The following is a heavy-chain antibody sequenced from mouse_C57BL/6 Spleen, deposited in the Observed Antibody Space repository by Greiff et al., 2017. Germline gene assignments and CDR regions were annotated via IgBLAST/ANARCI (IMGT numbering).Heavy chain of an antibody. J-gene: IGHJ4*01. D-gene: IGHD2-10*02. V-gene: IGHV1-76*01. Sequence: VKVVESGAELVRPGASVKLSCKASGYTFTDYYINWVKQRPGQGLEWIARIYPGSGNTYYNEKFKGKATLTAEKSSSTAYMQLSSLTSEDSAVYFCARVVWKAMDYWGQGTSVTVSS. CDR1: GYTFTDYY. CDR2: IYPGSGNT. CDR3: ARVVWKAMDY.